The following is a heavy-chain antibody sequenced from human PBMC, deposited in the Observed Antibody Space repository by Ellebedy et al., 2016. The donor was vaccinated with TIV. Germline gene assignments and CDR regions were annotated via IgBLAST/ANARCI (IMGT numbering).Heavy chain of an antibody. D-gene: IGHD6-13*01. CDR3: ARVRSSSWSYYFDL. Sequence: AASVKVSCKASGYTFTTFPLYWVRQAPGQRLEWMGWINHGNGDTRYSQKFQGRVSITRDTSATTTFMELSSLTSEDTAVYYCARVRSSSWSYYFDLWGQGTQVTVSS. CDR2: INHGNGDT. CDR1: GYTFTTFP. J-gene: IGHJ4*02. V-gene: IGHV1-3*01.